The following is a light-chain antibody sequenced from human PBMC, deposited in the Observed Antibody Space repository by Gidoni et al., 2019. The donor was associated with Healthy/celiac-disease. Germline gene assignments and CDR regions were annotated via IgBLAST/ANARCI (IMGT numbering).Light chain of an antibody. V-gene: IGLV3-1*01. CDR1: TLGDKS. J-gene: IGLJ2*01. CDR2: QDS. Sequence: SYELTQPPSVSVSPGQTGSITCSGDTLGDKSSCWYQQEPGQAPVLVIYQDSKRPSGIPERFSGPNSGHTATLPISGTQAMDEADYYCLAWDSSIVVFGGGTKLTVL. CDR3: LAWDSSIVV.